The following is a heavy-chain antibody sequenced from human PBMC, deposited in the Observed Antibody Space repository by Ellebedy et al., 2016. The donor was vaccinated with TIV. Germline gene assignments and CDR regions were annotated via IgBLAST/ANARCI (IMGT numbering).Heavy chain of an antibody. Sequence: SETLSLXXTVSGGSISSYYWSWIRQPPGKGLEWIGYIYYSGSTNYNPSLKSRVTISVDTSKNQFSLKLSSVTAADTAVYYCARVGEMATIHDAFDIWGQGTMVTVSS. CDR3: ARVGEMATIHDAFDI. V-gene: IGHV4-59*01. CDR1: GGSISSYY. CDR2: IYYSGST. D-gene: IGHD5-24*01. J-gene: IGHJ3*02.